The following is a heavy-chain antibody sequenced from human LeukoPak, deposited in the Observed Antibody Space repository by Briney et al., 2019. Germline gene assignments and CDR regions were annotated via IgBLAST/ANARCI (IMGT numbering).Heavy chain of an antibody. D-gene: IGHD3-16*01. CDR2: INNSGST. V-gene: IGHV4-34*01. CDR1: GAPFSDSY. CDR3: ARGRYGPRLGN. Sequence: TSSETLSLTCAVYGAPFSDSYWSWIRQSPEKGLEWIGEINNSGSTSYNPSLNSRVIMSVDRSKNQFSLRLTSVTAADTAVYYCARGRYGPRLGNWGQGTLVTVSS. J-gene: IGHJ4*02.